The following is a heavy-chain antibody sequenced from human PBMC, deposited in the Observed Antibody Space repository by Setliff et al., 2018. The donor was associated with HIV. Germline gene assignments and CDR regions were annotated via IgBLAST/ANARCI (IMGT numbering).Heavy chain of an antibody. J-gene: IGHJ5*02. CDR2: IHSQGNI. Sequence: SETLSLTCTVSGDSIISGDYYWSWIRQSPGKGLEWIGHIHSQGNIDYTASLKSRLAISSDTSKTQFSLNLSSVIAADTAIYFCASFTVVVFGAGEPSWFDPWGQGILVTVPS. CDR1: GDSIISGDYY. D-gene: IGHD2-15*01. V-gene: IGHV4-30-4*08. CDR3: ASFTVVVFGAGEPSWFDP.